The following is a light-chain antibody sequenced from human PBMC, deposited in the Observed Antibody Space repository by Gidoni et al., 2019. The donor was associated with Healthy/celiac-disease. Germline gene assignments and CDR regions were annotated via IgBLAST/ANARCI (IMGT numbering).Light chain of an antibody. J-gene: IGLJ3*02. Sequence: QSVLTQPPSASGTPGQGVPISCSGSSSHIGSNTVNWYQQLPGTAPKLLIYSNNQRPSGVPDRFSGSKSGTSASLAISGLQSEDEADYYCAAWDDSLNGPVFGGGTKLTVL. CDR3: AAWDDSLNGPV. CDR2: SNN. V-gene: IGLV1-44*01. CDR1: SSHIGSNT.